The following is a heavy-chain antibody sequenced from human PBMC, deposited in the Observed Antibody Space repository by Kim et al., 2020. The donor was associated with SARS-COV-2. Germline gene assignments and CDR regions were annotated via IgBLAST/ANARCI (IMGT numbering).Heavy chain of an antibody. D-gene: IGHD2-15*01. CDR1: GYSFTSYW. CDR3: ARRGHCTGGRCDSPYDYYYAMDV. CDR2: IYPGDSDT. J-gene: IGHJ6*02. Sequence: GESLKISCKGSGYSFTSYWIAWMRQMPGKGLEWMGVIYPGDSDTIYSPSFQGQVTISADESISTAYLQWSSLKASDTAMYYCARRGHCTGGRCDSPYDYYYAMDVWGQGTTVTVSS. V-gene: IGHV5-51*01.